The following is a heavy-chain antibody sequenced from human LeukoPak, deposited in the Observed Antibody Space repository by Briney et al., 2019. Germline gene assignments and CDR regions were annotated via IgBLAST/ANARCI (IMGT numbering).Heavy chain of an antibody. CDR1: GFTFSSYA. Sequence: PGGSLRLSCAASGFTFSSYAMSWVRQAPGKGLEWVSAISGSGVTTYYADSVKGRFTISRDNSKNTLHLQMNSLRAEDAAVYYCAKERGDYYDSSGYYKDAFDIWGQGTMVTASS. CDR2: ISGSGVTT. D-gene: IGHD3-22*01. J-gene: IGHJ3*02. CDR3: AKERGDYYDSSGYYKDAFDI. V-gene: IGHV3-23*01.